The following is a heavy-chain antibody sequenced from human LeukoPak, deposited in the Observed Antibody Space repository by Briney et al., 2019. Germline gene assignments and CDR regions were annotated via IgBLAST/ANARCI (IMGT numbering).Heavy chain of an antibody. CDR2: ISSSGSTI. CDR1: GFTFSSYE. CDR3: ASQYSSSWYGKFDY. J-gene: IGHJ4*02. V-gene: IGHV3-48*03. Sequence: PGGSLRLSCAASGFTFSSYEMNWVRQAPGKGLEWVSYISSSGSTIYYADSVKGRFTISRDNAKNSLYLQMNSLRAEDTAVYYCASQYSSSWYGKFDYWGQGTLVTVSS. D-gene: IGHD6-13*01.